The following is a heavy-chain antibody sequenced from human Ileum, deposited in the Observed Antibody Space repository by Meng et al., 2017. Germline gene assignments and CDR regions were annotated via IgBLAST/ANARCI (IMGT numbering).Heavy chain of an antibody. D-gene: IGHD5/OR15-5a*01. CDR1: GFSFSSYA. V-gene: IGHV3-30*04. Sequence: GESLKISCAASGFSFSSYAMHWVRQFPGKGLEWVTDISEDGSKRYYAESVKGRFTISRDNSKNTLFLDMNSLRAEDTAVYYCARDWSSTVTVIDYWGQGTLVTVSS. J-gene: IGHJ4*02. CDR2: ISEDGSKR. CDR3: ARDWSSTVTVIDY.